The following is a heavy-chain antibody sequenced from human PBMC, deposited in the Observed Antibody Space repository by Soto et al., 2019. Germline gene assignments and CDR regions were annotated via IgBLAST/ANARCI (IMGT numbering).Heavy chain of an antibody. CDR2: ISGSVGNT. D-gene: IGHD2-2*01. V-gene: IGHV3-23*01. J-gene: IGHJ6*02. CDR1: GFTFSSYA. CDR3: AKVCDSTICYPMDV. Sequence: EVQLLESGGGLVQPGGSLRLSCAASGFTFSSYAMSWVRQTPGKGLEWVSAISGSVGNTYYADSVKGRFTISRDNSKNTLFLQMNSLRAEDTAVYYCAKVCDSTICYPMDVWGQGTTVTVSS.